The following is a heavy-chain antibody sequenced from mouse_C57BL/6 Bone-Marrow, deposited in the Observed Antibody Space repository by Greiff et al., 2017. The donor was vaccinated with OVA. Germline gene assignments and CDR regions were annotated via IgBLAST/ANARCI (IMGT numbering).Heavy chain of an antibody. CDR1: GYAFSSYW. CDR2: IYPGEGDT. V-gene: IGHV1-80*01. CDR3: ARGWVYYDYEWFAY. D-gene: IGHD2-4*01. J-gene: IGHJ3*01. Sequence: QVQLQQSGAELVKPGASVKISCKASGYAFSSYWMNWVKQRPGKGLEWIGQIYPGEGDTNYNGKFKGKATLTADKSSSTAYMPLSSLTSEDSAVYFCARGWVYYDYEWFAYWGQGTLVTVSA.